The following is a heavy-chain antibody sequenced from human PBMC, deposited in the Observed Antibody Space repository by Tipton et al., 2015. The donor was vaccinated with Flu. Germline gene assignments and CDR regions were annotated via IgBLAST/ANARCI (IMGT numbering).Heavy chain of an antibody. Sequence: TLSPTCSVSGDSIGSEYYWAWIRQPPGKGLEWIGNIHRTGTTYYNLSLKSRVTISVDRSKNQFSLKVTSLTAADTAVYYCARGSGSANTYLDYWGRGTPVTVSS. D-gene: IGHD6-19*01. CDR3: ARGSGSANTYLDY. V-gene: IGHV4-38-2*02. J-gene: IGHJ4*02. CDR1: GDSIGSEYY. CDR2: IHRTGTT.